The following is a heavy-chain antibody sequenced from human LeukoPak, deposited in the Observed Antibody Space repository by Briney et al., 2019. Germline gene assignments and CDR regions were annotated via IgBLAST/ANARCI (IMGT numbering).Heavy chain of an antibody. Sequence: GATVKVSCKASGYTFTSYAMNWVRQAPGQGLEWMGWINTNTGNPTYAQGFTGRFVFSLDTSVSTAYLQISSLKAEDTAVYYCASFWLVPAFDIWGQGTMVTVSS. CDR3: ASFWLVPAFDI. CDR1: GYTFTSYA. V-gene: IGHV7-4-1*02. D-gene: IGHD6-19*01. J-gene: IGHJ3*02. CDR2: INTNTGNP.